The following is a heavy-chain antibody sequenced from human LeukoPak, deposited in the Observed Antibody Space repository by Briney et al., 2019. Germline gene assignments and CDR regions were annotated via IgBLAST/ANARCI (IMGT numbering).Heavy chain of an antibody. CDR3: ARQSSGQRLGMDV. Sequence: PSETLSLTCTVSGGSFSSYYWSWIRQPPGKGLEWIGYIYSSGTTNYNPSLKGRGTISIDTSKNQFSLKLTSVTAADTAVYYCARQSSGQRLGMDVCGQGTTVTVSS. D-gene: IGHD6-19*01. J-gene: IGHJ6*02. CDR1: GGSFSSYY. V-gene: IGHV4-59*08. CDR2: IYSSGTT.